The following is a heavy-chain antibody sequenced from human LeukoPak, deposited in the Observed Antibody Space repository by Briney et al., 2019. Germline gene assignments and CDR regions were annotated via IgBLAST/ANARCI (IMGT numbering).Heavy chain of an antibody. CDR3: ARDAGDCGGDCPRWFDP. CDR2: INTDGTST. Sequence: GGSLRLSCAASGFTFSTYNMNWVRQAPGKGLVWVSRINTDGTSTTYADSVKGRFTISRDNAKNTVDLQMNSLRGEDTAVYYCARDAGDCGGDCPRWFDPWGQGTLVTVSS. D-gene: IGHD2-21*02. J-gene: IGHJ5*02. CDR1: GFTFSTYN. V-gene: IGHV3-74*01.